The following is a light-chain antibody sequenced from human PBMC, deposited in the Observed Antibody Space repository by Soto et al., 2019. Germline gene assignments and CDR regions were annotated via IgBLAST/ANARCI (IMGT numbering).Light chain of an antibody. V-gene: IGLV1-40*01. CDR2: GNS. J-gene: IGLJ1*01. CDR3: QSYDSSLSGYV. CDR1: SSNIGGNT. Sequence: QSVLTQAPSASGTPGQRVTISCSGSSSNIGGNTVNWYQQLPGTAPQLLIYGNSNRPSGVPDRFSGSKSGTSASLAITGLQAEDEADYYCQSYDSSLSGYVFGTGTKLTVL.